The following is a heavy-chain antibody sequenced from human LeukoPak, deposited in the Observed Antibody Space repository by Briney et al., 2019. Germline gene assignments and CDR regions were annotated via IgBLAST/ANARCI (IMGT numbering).Heavy chain of an antibody. CDR3: ARVEATIFGVVTDY. D-gene: IGHD3-3*01. CDR1: GGSFSGYY. CDR2: INHSGST. V-gene: IGHV4-34*01. Sequence: SETLSLTCAVYGGSFSGYYWSWIRQPPGKGLEWIGEINHSGSTNYNPSLKSRVTISLDTSKNQLSLKLSSVSAADTAVYYCARVEATIFGVVTDYWGQGTLVTVSS. J-gene: IGHJ4*02.